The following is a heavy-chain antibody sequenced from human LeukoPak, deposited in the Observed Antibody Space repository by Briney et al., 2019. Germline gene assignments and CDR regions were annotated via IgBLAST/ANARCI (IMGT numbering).Heavy chain of an antibody. V-gene: IGHV1-69*05. CDR2: IIPIFGTA. Sequence: SVKVSCKASGGTFSSYAISWVRQAPGQGLEWMGGIIPIFGTANYAQKFQGRVTITTDESTSTAYMELSSLRSEDTAVYYCAMGFDSSGYYPQAPFDYWGQGTLVTVSS. J-gene: IGHJ4*02. CDR3: AMGFDSSGYYPQAPFDY. CDR1: GGTFSSYA. D-gene: IGHD3-22*01.